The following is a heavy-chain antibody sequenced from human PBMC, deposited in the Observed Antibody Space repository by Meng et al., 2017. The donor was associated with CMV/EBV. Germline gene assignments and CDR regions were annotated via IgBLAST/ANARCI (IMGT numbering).Heavy chain of an antibody. V-gene: IGHV3-21*01. CDR2: ISSSSSYI. J-gene: IGHJ6*02. CDR3: ARGAAQLDYYYYYGMDV. D-gene: IGHD6-6*01. Sequence: GGSLRLSCAASGFTFSSYSMNWVRQAPGKGLEWVSSISSSSSYIYYADSVKGRFTISRDNAKNSLYLQMNSLRAEDTAVYYCARGAAQLDYYYYYGMDVWGQGTTVTVSS. CDR1: GFTFSSYS.